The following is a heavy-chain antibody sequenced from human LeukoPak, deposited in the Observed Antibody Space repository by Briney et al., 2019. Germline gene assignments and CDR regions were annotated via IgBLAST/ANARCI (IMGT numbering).Heavy chain of an antibody. CDR3: ASVRVGYASFDY. J-gene: IGHJ4*02. CDR1: GGSFSGYY. CDR2: IYYSGST. D-gene: IGHD5-12*01. V-gene: IGHV4-59*01. Sequence: SETLSLTCAVYGGSFSGYYWSWIRQPPGKGLEWIGYIYYSGSTNYNPSLKSRVTISVDTSKNQFSLKLSSVTAAGTAVYYCASVRVGYASFDYWGQGTLVTVSS.